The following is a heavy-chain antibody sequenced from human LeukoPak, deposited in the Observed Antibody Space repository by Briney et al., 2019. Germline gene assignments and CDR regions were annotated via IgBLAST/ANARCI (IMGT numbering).Heavy chain of an antibody. V-gene: IGHV4-59*01. CDR1: GDSISSSY. Sequence: SETLSLTCTVSGDSISSSYWSWIRQPPGKGREWIGYIYYSGNTNYNASLKSRVTISVDTSRHRFSLKLSSVTAADTAVYYCARHRNFFDSWGQGILVTVSS. D-gene: IGHD2/OR15-2a*01. J-gene: IGHJ4*02. CDR2: IYYSGNT. CDR3: ARHRNFFDS.